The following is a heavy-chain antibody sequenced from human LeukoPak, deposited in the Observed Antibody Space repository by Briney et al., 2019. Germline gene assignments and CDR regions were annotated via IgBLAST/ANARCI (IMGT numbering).Heavy chain of an antibody. CDR1: GYTFTGYY. CDR2: FSPSGRGT. Sequence: GASVKVSCKASGYTFTGYYMHWVRQAPGQGLEWMGIFSPSGRGTAYAQKFQGRVTMTSDTSTSTLYMELSSLRSDDTAVYYCARDHYYGSGSSYGGPDYWGQGTLVIVSS. D-gene: IGHD3-10*01. CDR3: ARDHYYGSGSSYGGPDY. J-gene: IGHJ4*02. V-gene: IGHV1-46*01.